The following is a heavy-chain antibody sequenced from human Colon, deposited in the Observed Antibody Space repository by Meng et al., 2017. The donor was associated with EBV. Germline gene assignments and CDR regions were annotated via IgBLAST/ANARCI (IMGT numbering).Heavy chain of an antibody. V-gene: IGHV4-4*02. CDR1: GDSISNNW. CDR3: ARNGDYNPGLY. J-gene: IGHJ4*02. Sequence: QVQRRESGPGLVKPSRTLSLTCSFLGDSISNNWWSWVRQPPGKGLEWIGEIYHSGTTNYNPSLRSRVTISVDKSKNQFSLQLTSVTAADTAVYYCARNGDYNPGLYWGQGTLVTVSS. D-gene: IGHD4-17*01. CDR2: IYHSGTT.